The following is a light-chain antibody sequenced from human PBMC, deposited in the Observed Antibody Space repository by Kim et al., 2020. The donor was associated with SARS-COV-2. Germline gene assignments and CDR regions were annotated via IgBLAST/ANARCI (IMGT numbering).Light chain of an antibody. Sequence: DIQMTQSPSTLSASVGDRVTITCRASQSISSWLAWYRQKSGVAPKLLIYKASTLESGVPSRFSGSGSGTEFTLTISSLQPDDFATYYCQQYNSYPWTFGQGTKVDIK. CDR1: QSISSW. CDR3: QQYNSYPWT. V-gene: IGKV1-5*03. J-gene: IGKJ1*01. CDR2: KAS.